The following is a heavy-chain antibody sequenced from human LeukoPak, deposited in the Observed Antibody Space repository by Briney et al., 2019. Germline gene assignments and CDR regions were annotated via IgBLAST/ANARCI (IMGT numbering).Heavy chain of an antibody. Sequence: SETLSLNCAVYGGSFSGYYWSWIRQPPGKGLEWIGEINHSGSTNYNPSLKSRVAISVDTSKNQFSLKLSSVTAADTAVYYCARGASFWSGYYTGLFDYWGQGTLVTVSS. V-gene: IGHV4-34*01. J-gene: IGHJ4*02. D-gene: IGHD3-3*01. CDR1: GGSFSGYY. CDR3: ARGASFWSGYYTGLFDY. CDR2: INHSGST.